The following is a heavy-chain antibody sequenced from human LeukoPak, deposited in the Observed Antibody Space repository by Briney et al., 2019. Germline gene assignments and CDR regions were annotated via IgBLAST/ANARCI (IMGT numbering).Heavy chain of an antibody. J-gene: IGHJ6*02. Sequence: GESLKISCKGSGYHFTNYWIGWVRQLPGKGLEWMGIIYPGDSDTRYSPSFQGQVTISADRSISTAYLQWSSLKASDTAMYYCARPGLNYYFGMDVWGQGTTVTVAS. CDR2: IYPGDSDT. CDR1: GYHFTNYW. V-gene: IGHV5-51*01. CDR3: ARPGLNYYFGMDV.